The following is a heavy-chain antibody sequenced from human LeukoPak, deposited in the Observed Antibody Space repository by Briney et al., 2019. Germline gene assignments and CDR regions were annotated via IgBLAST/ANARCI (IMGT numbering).Heavy chain of an antibody. CDR3: ARSDPYYYDSSVFDY. V-gene: IGHV3-30-3*01. CDR1: GFTFSSYA. Sequence: GGSLRLSCAASGFTFSSYAMHWVRQAPGKGLEWVAVISYDGSNKYYADSVKGRFTISRDNSKNTLYLQMKSLRAEDTAVYYCARSDPYYYDSSVFDYWGQGTLVTVSS. D-gene: IGHD3-22*01. CDR2: ISYDGSNK. J-gene: IGHJ4*02.